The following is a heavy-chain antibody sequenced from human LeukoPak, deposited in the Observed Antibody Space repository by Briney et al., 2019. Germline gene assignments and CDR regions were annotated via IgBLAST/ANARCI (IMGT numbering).Heavy chain of an antibody. V-gene: IGHV1-2*04. CDR1: GYTFTGYY. J-gene: IGHJ4*02. D-gene: IGHD3-10*01. CDR2: INPNSGGT. Sequence: ASVKVSCKASGYTFTGYYMHWVRQAPGQGLEWMGWINPNSGGTNYAQKFQGWVTMTRDTSISTAYMELSRLRSDDTAVYYCARNFRVRGVIISALGYWGQGTLVTVSS. CDR3: ARNFRVRGVIISALGY.